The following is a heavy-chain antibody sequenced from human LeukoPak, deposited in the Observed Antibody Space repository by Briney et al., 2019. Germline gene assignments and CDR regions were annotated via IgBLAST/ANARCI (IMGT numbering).Heavy chain of an antibody. CDR2: IYPGDSDT. CDR3: ARGIVGATPYYFDY. D-gene: IGHD1-26*01. J-gene: IGHJ4*02. Sequence: GESLKISCKGSGYSFTRFWIGWARQMPGKGLEWMGIIYPGDSDTRNSPSFQGLVTISADKSTSTAYLQWSSLKASDTAMYYCARGIVGATPYYFDYWGQGTLVTVPS. CDR1: GYSFTRFW. V-gene: IGHV5-51*01.